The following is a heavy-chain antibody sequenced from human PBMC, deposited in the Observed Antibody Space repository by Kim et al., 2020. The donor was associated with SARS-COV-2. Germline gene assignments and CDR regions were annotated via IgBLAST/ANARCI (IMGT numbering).Heavy chain of an antibody. D-gene: IGHD2-15*01. CDR3: ARGKQGSRSFDY. J-gene: IGHJ4*02. Sequence: SETLSLTCAVYGGSFSGYYWSWIRQPPGKGLEWIGEINHSGSTNYNPSLKSRVTISVDTSKNQFSLKLSSVTAADTAVYYCARGKQGSRSFDYWGQGTLVTVSS. CDR2: INHSGST. CDR1: GGSFSGYY. V-gene: IGHV4-34*01.